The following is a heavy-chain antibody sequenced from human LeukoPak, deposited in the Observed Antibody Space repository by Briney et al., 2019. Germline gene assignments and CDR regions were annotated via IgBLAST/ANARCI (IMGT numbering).Heavy chain of an antibody. D-gene: IGHD3-22*01. CDR2: ISSSGSTI. V-gene: IGHV3-48*03. J-gene: IGHJ6*03. CDR1: GFTFSSYE. Sequence: GGSLRLSCAASGFTFSSYEMNWVRQAPGKGLEWVSYISSSGSTIYYADSVKGRFTISRDNAKNSLYLQMNSLRAEDTDAYYCARVYRYDQFPGHDTPILMDVWGKGTTVTVSS. CDR3: ARVYRYDQFPGHDTPILMDV.